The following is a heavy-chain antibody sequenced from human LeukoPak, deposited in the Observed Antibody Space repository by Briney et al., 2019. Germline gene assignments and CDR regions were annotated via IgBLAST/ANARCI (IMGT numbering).Heavy chain of an antibody. CDR2: INPNSGGT. J-gene: IGHJ4*02. D-gene: IGHD3-10*01. V-gene: IGHV1-2*02. CDR1: GYTFTGYY. CDR3: ATRKVYYYGSGVEYYFDY. Sequence: ASVKVSCKASGYTFTGYYMHWVRQAPGQGLEWMGWINPNSGGTNYAQKFQGRVTMTRDTSISTAYMELSSVISEDTAVYYCATRKVYYYGSGVEYYFDYWGQGTLVTVSS.